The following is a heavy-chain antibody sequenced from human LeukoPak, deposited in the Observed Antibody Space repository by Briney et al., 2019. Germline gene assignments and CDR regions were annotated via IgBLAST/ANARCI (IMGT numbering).Heavy chain of an antibody. V-gene: IGHV3-23*01. D-gene: IGHD6-13*01. CDR1: GFTFSSYA. J-gene: IGHJ4*02. Sequence: PGGSLRLSCAASGFTFSSYAMSWVRQAPGKGLEWVSAISGSGGSTYYAGSVKGRFTISRDNSKNTLYLQMNSLRAEDTAVYCCAKRKGIAAAVDFDYWGQGTLVTVSS. CDR3: AKRKGIAAAVDFDY. CDR2: ISGSGGST.